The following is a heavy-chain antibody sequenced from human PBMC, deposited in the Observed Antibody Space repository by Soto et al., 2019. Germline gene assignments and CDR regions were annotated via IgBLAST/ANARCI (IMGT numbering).Heavy chain of an antibody. J-gene: IGHJ4*02. CDR1: GFAFSNYW. CDR2: IKPDGSEK. V-gene: IGHV3-7*05. Sequence: GGSLRLSCEASGFAFSNYWMSWVRQAPGKGLEWVANIKPDGSEKYYVDSVKGRFTISRDNAKNSLFLQMNRLRAEDTAVYYCARAFRWGQGTLVTVSS. CDR3: ARAFR.